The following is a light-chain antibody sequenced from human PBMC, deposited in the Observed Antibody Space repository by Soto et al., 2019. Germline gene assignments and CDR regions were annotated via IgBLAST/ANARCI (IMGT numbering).Light chain of an antibody. Sequence: EIVVTQSPGTLSLSPGERATLSCRASQSVSSGLAWYQQKPGQAPRLLISGASSRATGIPDRFSGSGSGTDFTLTISRLEPEDFALYYCQHYVERSPITFGQGTRLEIK. J-gene: IGKJ5*01. V-gene: IGKV3-20*01. CDR1: QSVSSG. CDR2: GAS. CDR3: QHYVERSPIT.